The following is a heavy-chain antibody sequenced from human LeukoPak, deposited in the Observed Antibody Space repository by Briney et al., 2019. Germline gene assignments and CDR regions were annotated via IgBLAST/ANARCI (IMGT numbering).Heavy chain of an antibody. CDR3: ARGPRPLYYYDSSGYYYVPFDY. CDR2: IYYSGST. CDR1: GGSISSYY. D-gene: IGHD3-22*01. V-gene: IGHV4-59*01. Sequence: SETLSLTCTVSGGSISSYYWSWIRQPPGKGLEWIGYIYYSGSTNYNPSLKSRVTISVDTSKNQFSLKLSSVTAADTAVYYCARGPRPLYYYDSSGYYYVPFDYWGQGTLVTVSS. J-gene: IGHJ4*02.